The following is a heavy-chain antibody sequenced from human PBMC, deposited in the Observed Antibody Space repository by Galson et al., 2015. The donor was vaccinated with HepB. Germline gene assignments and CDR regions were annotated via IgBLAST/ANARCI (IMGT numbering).Heavy chain of an antibody. CDR1: GYTFTSYG. CDR2: ISAYNGNT. D-gene: IGHD3-22*01. J-gene: IGHJ2*01. V-gene: IGHV1-18*01. Sequence: SVKVSCKASGYTFTSYGISWVRQAPGQGLEWMGWISAYNGNTNYAQRLQGRVTMTTDTSTSTAYMELRSLRSDDTAVYYCARKVSYYDSSGYYINWYFDLWGRGTLVTVSS. CDR3: ARKVSYYDSSGYYINWYFDL.